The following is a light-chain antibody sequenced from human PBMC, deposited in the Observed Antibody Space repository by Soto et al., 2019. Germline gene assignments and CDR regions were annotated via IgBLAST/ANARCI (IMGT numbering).Light chain of an antibody. J-gene: IGLJ3*02. V-gene: IGLV1-44*01. Sequence: QSALTQPPSASGTPGQKITISCSGSTSDIGSNTVNWYQQVPGTAPKLLIYASNQRPSGVPDRFSGSKSGTSASLAISGLQSEDEADYYCEAWDDSLNGPVFGGGTQLTVL. CDR1: TSDIGSNT. CDR3: EAWDDSLNGPV. CDR2: ASN.